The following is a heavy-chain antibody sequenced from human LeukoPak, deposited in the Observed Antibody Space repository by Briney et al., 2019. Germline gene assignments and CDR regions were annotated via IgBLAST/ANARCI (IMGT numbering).Heavy chain of an antibody. CDR2: INSDGSST. CDR3: AKDRHSSGWYFIDY. J-gene: IGHJ4*02. D-gene: IGHD6-19*01. V-gene: IGHV3-74*01. CDR1: GFNFSSYW. Sequence: GGSLRLSCAASGFNFSSYWMHWVRQAPGKGLVWVSRINSDGSSTSYADSVKGRFTISRDNSKNTLYLQMNSLRAEDTAVYYCAKDRHSSGWYFIDYWGQGTLVTVSS.